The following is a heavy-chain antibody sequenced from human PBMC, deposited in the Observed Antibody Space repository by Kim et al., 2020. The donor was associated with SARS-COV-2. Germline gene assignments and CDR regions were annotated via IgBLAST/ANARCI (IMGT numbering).Heavy chain of an antibody. D-gene: IGHD6-13*01. Sequence: SVKGRFTISRDNAKNSLYLQMNSLRAEDTAVYYCARVPESALAAFLYFDYWGQGTLVTVSS. V-gene: IGHV3-11*06. J-gene: IGHJ4*02. CDR3: ARVPESALAAFLYFDY.